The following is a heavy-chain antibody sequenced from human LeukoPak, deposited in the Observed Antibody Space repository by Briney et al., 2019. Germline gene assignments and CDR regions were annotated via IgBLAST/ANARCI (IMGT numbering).Heavy chain of an antibody. V-gene: IGHV4-59*01. CDR3: ARDPGFRWYFDL. CDR2: IYYSGST. J-gene: IGHJ2*01. CDR1: GGSISSYY. Sequence: SETLSLTCTVSGGSISSYYWSWIRQPPGKGLEWIGYIYYSGSTNYNPSLKSRVTISVDTSKNQFSLKLNSVTAADTAVYYCARDPGFRWYFDLWGRGTLVTVSS. D-gene: IGHD3-10*01.